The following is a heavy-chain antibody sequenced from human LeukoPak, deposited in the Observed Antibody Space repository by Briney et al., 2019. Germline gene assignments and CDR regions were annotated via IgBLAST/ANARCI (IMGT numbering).Heavy chain of an antibody. CDR2: NSSNGGRT. J-gene: IGHJ4*02. CDR3: ARLYSGSYHTDY. CDR1: GFTFSTYA. Sequence: PGGTLRLSCAASGFTFSTYAMHWVRQAPGKGLEYVSANSSNGGRTYYADSVKGRFTISRDNSKNTLYLQMGSLRPEDMALYYCARLYSGSYHTDYWGQGTLVTVSS. D-gene: IGHD1-26*01. V-gene: IGHV3-64*02.